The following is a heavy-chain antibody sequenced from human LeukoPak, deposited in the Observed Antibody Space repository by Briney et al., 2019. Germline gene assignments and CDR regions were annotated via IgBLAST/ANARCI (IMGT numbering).Heavy chain of an antibody. Sequence: GASVKVSCKASGYTFTGYYMHWVRQAPGQGLEWMGWINPNSGGTNYAQKFQGRVTMTRDTSISTAYMELSRLRSDDTAVYYCARGGNTMVRGVHNWFDPWGQGTLATVSS. V-gene: IGHV1-2*02. CDR1: GYTFTGYY. J-gene: IGHJ5*02. CDR2: INPNSGGT. CDR3: ARGGNTMVRGVHNWFDP. D-gene: IGHD3-10*01.